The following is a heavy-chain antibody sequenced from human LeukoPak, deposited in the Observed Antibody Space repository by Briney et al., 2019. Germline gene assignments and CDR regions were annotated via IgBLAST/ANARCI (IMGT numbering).Heavy chain of an antibody. CDR3: ARDREGVFDY. CDR2: IYHSGST. J-gene: IGHJ4*02. CDR1: GYSISSGYY. V-gene: IGHV4-38-2*02. Sequence: SETLSLTCTVSGYSISSGYYWGWIRQPPGKGLEWIGSIYHSGSTYYNPSLKSRVTISVDTSKNQFSLKLSSVTAADTAVYYCARDREGVFDYWGQGILVTVSS. D-gene: IGHD3-10*01.